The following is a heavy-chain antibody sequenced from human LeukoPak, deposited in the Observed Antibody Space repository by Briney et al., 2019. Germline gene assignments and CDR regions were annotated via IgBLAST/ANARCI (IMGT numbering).Heavy chain of an antibody. Sequence: SQTLSLTCTVSGGSISSGGYYWSWIRQPPGKGLEWIGYISHSGSTYYNPSLKSRVTISVDRSKNQFSLKVTSVTAADTAVYYCARGEGIVPAASPRNSGGDYWGQGTLVTVSS. J-gene: IGHJ4*02. CDR2: ISHSGST. CDR3: ARGEGIVPAASPRNSGGDY. CDR1: GGSISSGGYY. D-gene: IGHD2-2*01. V-gene: IGHV4-30-2*01.